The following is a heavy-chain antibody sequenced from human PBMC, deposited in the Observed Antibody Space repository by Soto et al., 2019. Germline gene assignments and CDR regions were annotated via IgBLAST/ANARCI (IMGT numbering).Heavy chain of an antibody. CDR2: IYSGGST. V-gene: IGHV3-66*01. Sequence: EEQLVESGGDLVQPGGSLRLSCAASGFTVSNHYMSWVRQAPGKGLEWVSLIYSGGSTYYADSVKGRFTISRDSSKNTLYLQMNGLRAEDTAMYYCAAYSHKGHWGQGTLVTASS. J-gene: IGHJ4*02. CDR3: AAYSHKGH. CDR1: GFTVSNHY. D-gene: IGHD3-16*01.